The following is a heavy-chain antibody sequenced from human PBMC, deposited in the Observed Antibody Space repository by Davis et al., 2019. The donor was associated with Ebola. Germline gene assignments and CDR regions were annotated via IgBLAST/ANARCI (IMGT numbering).Heavy chain of an antibody. J-gene: IGHJ6*02. CDR2: IYSGGST. D-gene: IGHD2-8*01. Sequence: PGGSLRLSCAASGFTFSSYGMHWVRQAPGKGLEWVSVIYSGGSTYYADSVKGRFTISRDNSKNTLYLQMNSLRAEDTAVYYCARVARFVLMVYATRYYYYGMDVWGQGTTVTVSS. V-gene: IGHV3-53*01. CDR3: ARVARFVLMVYATRYYYYGMDV. CDR1: GFTFSSYG.